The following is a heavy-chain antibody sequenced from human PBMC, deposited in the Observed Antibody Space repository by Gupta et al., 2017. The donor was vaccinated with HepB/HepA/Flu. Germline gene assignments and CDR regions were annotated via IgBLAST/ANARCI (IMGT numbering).Heavy chain of an antibody. CDR1: GFSLSTSGMR. J-gene: IGHJ4*02. D-gene: IGHD1-1*01. V-gene: IGHV2-70*04. CDR2: IDWDDDK. Sequence: QVTLKESGPALVIPTQTLTLPCPFSGFSLSTSGMRVSWIRQPPGKALEWLARIDWDDDKFYSTSLKTRPTISKDTSKDQVVLTMTNMDPVDTGTDYCERTTSGVFDCWGQGTLVTSSS. CDR3: ERTTSGVFDC.